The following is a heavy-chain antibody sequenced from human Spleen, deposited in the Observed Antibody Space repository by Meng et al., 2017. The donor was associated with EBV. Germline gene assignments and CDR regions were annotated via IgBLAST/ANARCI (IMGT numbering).Heavy chain of an antibody. CDR1: GYTFTGYY. CDR3: ARVRCFDGSCNWGY. CDR2: INPDSGGT. D-gene: IGHD2-15*01. V-gene: IGHV1-2*06. Sequence: GQRVQSGAGGKKRGASLKVSCKTSGYTFTGYYIHWVRQAPGQGLEWMGRINPDSGGTDYAQKYQDRVTMTRDTSISTAYMELSSLRSDDTAIYYCARVRCFDGSCNWGYWGQGTLVTVSS. J-gene: IGHJ4*02.